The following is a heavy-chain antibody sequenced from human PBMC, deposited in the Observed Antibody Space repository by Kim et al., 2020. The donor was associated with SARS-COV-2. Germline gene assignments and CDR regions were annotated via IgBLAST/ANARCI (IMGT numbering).Heavy chain of an antibody. CDR1: GFTFSSYS. CDR2: ISSSSSYI. V-gene: IGHV3-21*01. D-gene: IGHD6-13*01. J-gene: IGHJ4*02. CDR3: ARDPIAAAGNFDY. Sequence: GGSLRLSCAASGFTFSSYSMNWVRQAPGKGLEWVSSISSSSSYIYYADSVKGRFTISRDNAKNSLYLQMNSLRAEDTAVYYCARDPIAAAGNFDYWGQGTLVTVSS.